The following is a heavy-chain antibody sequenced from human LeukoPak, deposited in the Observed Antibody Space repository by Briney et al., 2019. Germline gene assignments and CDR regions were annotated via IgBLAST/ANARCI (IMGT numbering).Heavy chain of an antibody. CDR1: EFTFKNYG. D-gene: IGHD3-10*01. J-gene: IGHJ5*02. CDR3: AKDLSYGSNWFDP. V-gene: IGHV3-33*06. CDR2: IWHDGSKT. Sequence: GGSLRLSCAAFEFTFKNYGMHWVRQAPGKGLEWVALIWHDGSKTYYADSVKGRFTISRDDSQSTLYLQMNSLRAEDTAVYFCAKDLSYGSNWFDPWGQGTLVTVSS.